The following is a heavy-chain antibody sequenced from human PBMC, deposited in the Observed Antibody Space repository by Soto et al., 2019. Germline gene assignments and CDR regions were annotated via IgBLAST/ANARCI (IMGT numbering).Heavy chain of an antibody. J-gene: IGHJ4*02. CDR2: ISIRGGDE. D-gene: IGHD6-6*01. CDR3: ARGTIVARQHLDY. CDR1: GFTFSSYA. V-gene: IGHV3-30*03. Sequence: QVQLVESGGGVVQPGTSLRLSCAACGFTFSSYAMHWARQAPGKGLEWVTVISIRGGDEYYAESVRGRFTISRDDSKNTLYLQMDSLRVEDTAVYYCARGTIVARQHLDYWGQGTLVTVSS.